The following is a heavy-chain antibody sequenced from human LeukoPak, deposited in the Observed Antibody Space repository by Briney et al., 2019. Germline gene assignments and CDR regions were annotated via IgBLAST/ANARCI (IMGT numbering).Heavy chain of an antibody. D-gene: IGHD7-27*01. CDR1: GASISNYY. V-gene: IGHV4-59*01. J-gene: IGHJ4*02. CDR2: VSYSGRT. CDR3: ARGANWGSPDY. Sequence: NPSETLSLTCTVSGASISNYYWSWIRQPPGKGLECIGYVSYSGRTNHNPSLKSRVTISLDTSKNQFSLKLSSVTAADTAVYYCARGANWGSPDYWGQGTLVTVSS.